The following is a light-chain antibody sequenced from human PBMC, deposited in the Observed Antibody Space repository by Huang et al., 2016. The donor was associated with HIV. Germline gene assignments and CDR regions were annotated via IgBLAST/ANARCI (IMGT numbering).Light chain of an antibody. J-gene: IGKJ2*01. V-gene: IGKV3-11*01. Sequence: EIVLTQSPATLSLSPGERATLSCRASQSVSSYLALYQQKPGQAPRRLIYDTSNRATGIPARFSGSGSGTDFTLTISSLEPEDFAVYYCQQRSNWPPMYTFGQGTKLEIK. CDR3: QQRSNWPPMYT. CDR1: QSVSSY. CDR2: DTS.